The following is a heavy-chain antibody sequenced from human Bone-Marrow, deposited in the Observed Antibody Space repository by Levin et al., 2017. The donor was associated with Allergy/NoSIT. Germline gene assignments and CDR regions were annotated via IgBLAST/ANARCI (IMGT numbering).Heavy chain of an antibody. V-gene: IGHV1-18*01. D-gene: IGHD2-15*01. Sequence: PGESLKISCQTSGFSFTGHGISWVRQAPGQGLEWMGWITVHNGETEYAQRFQGRVIMIADKSTNTVDIALRGLRSDDTAVYYRSRVACSGGHCYAVYNWLDPWGQGTLITVSS. CDR3: SRVACSGGHCYAVYNWLDP. CDR1: GFSFTGHG. J-gene: IGHJ5*02. CDR2: ITVHNGET.